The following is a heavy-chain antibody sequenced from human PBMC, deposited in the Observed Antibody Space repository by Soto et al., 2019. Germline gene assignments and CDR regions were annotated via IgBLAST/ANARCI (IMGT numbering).Heavy chain of an antibody. CDR1: GYTFTGYY. D-gene: IGHD6-19*01. V-gene: IGHV1-2*04. J-gene: IGHJ4*02. CDR2: INPNSGGT. Sequence: ASVKVSCKASGYTFTGYYMHWVRQAPGQGLEWMGWINPNSGGTNYAQKFQGWVTMTRDTSISTAYMELSRLRSDDTAVYYCARVDAVAGTPFDYWGQGTLVTRLL. CDR3: ARVDAVAGTPFDY.